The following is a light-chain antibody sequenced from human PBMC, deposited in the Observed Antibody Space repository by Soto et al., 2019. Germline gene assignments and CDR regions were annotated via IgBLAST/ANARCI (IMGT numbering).Light chain of an antibody. V-gene: IGLV3-1*01. CDR2: QDN. CDR1: KLGHKY. Sequence: SYELTQTPSVSVSPGQTASITCSGDKLGHKYVCWYQQKPGQSPVLVIYQDNKRPSGIPERFSGSNSGNTATLTISATQAMDEADYYCQAWDTITVIFGGGTKLTVL. J-gene: IGLJ2*01. CDR3: QAWDTITVI.